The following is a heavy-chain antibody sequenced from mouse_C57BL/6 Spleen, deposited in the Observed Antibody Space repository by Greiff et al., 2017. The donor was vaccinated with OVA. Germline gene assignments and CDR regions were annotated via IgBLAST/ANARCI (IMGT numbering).Heavy chain of an antibody. Sequence: EVQLVESGGGLVKPGGSLKLSCAASGFTFSDYGMHWVRQAPEKGLAWVAYISSGSSTIYYADTVKGRFTISRDNAKNTLFLQMTSLRSEDTAMYYCARRDYGSSLDYWGQGTTLTVSS. J-gene: IGHJ2*01. V-gene: IGHV5-17*01. CDR2: ISSGSSTI. CDR1: GFTFSDYG. D-gene: IGHD1-1*01. CDR3: ARRDYGSSLDY.